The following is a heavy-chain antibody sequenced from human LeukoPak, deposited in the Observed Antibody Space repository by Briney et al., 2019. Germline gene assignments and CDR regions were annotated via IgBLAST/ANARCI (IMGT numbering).Heavy chain of an antibody. CDR3: ARDSGWKALEY. Sequence: PGGSLRLSCAASGFTFSSYWMSWVRQAPGKGLEWVCGINWNGGSTGYADSVKGRFTIFRDNAKKSLYLQMNSLRAEDTALYYCARDSGWKALEYWGQGTLVTVSS. J-gene: IGHJ4*02. CDR2: INWNGGST. D-gene: IGHD3-10*01. CDR1: GFTFSSYW. V-gene: IGHV3-20*04.